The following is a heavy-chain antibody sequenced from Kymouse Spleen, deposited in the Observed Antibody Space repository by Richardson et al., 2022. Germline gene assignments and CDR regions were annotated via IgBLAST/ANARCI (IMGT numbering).Heavy chain of an antibody. Sequence: QVQLVESGGGVVQPGRSLRLSCAASGFTFSSYGMHWVRQAPGKGLEWVAVIWYDGSNKYYADSVKGRFTISRDNSKNTLYLQMNSLRAEDTAVYYCARDSMTTVTTSLDYWGQGTLVTVSS. CDR3: ARDSMTTVTTSLDY. V-gene: IGHV3-33*01. D-gene: IGHD4-11,IGHD4-11*01. CDR2: IWYDGSNK. J-gene: IGHJ4*02. CDR1: GFTFSSYG.